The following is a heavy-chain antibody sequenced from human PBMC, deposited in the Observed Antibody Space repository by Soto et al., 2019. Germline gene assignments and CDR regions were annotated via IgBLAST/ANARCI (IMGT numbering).Heavy chain of an antibody. CDR3: ARYFDYGMAFDI. V-gene: IGHV1-3*01. J-gene: IGHJ3*02. CDR1: GYRFTRYA. Sequence: ASVKGACKASGYRFTRYARHWGSQENGQRLEWMGWINAGNGNTKYSQKFQGRVTITRDTSASTAYMELSSLRSEDTAVYYCARYFDYGMAFDIWGQGTMVTVSS. D-gene: IGHD4-17*01. CDR2: INAGNGNT.